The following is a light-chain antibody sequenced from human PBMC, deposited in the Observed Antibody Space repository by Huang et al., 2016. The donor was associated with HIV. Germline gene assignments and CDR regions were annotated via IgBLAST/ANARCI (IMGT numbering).Light chain of an antibody. CDR3: QQYYSSPFT. V-gene: IGKV4-1*01. CDR1: QTILHDSDSRNY. Sequence: DIVMTQSPDSLAVSLGERATINCKSSQTILHDSDSRNYLAWYQQKPGQPPMLLIPWAAIRKSGVPDRFIGSGSGTDFTLTISSLQAEDVAVYYCQQYYSSPFTFGPGTNVDI. J-gene: IGKJ3*01. CDR2: WAA.